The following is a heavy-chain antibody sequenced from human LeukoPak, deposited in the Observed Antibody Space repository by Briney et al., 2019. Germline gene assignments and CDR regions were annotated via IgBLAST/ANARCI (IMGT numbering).Heavy chain of an antibody. Sequence: SETLSLTCAVYGGSFSGYYWSWIRQPPGKGLEWIGEINHSGSTNYNPSLKSRVTISVDTSKNQLSLKLSSVTAADTAVYYGARVRGLDFWSGYYAHWGQGTLVTVSS. CDR1: GGSFSGYY. CDR2: INHSGST. CDR3: ARVRGLDFWSGYYAH. J-gene: IGHJ4*02. D-gene: IGHD3-3*01. V-gene: IGHV4-34*01.